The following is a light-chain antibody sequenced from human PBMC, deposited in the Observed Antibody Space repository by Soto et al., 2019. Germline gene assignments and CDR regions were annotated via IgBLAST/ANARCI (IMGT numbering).Light chain of an antibody. V-gene: IGLV2-14*01. J-gene: IGLJ1*01. CDR1: SSDVGSYDY. Sequence: QSVLIQPPSVSGSPGQSVTISCTGTSSDVGSYDYVSWYQQHPGKVPKLMIYDVSNRPSGVSNRFSGSKSGNTASLTISGLQAEDEADYYCSSYTSSSKVFGTGTKVTVL. CDR2: DVS. CDR3: SSYTSSSKV.